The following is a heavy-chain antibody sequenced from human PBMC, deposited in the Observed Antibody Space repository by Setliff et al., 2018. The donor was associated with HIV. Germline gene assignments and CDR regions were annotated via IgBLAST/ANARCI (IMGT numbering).Heavy chain of an antibody. CDR3: ARVRRDGNSFDD. CDR1: GGSISSDGYY. J-gene: IGHJ4*02. CDR2: ITYSGSA. D-gene: IGHD4-4*01. V-gene: IGHV4-30-4*08. Sequence: SETLSLTCTVSGGSISSDGYYWNWIRQPPGKGLEWIGYITYSGSAYYNPSLKSRVTISIDTSNNQVSLRLSSVTAADTAVYYCARVRRDGNSFDDWGQGTLVTVSS.